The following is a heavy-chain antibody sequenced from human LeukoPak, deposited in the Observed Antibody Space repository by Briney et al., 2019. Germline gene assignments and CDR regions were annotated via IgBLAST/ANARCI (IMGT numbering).Heavy chain of an antibody. CDR3: ARVGPDTAMVPTYFDY. CDR1: GFTFSSYA. Sequence: GGSLRLSCAASGFTFSSYAMHWVRQAPGKGLEYVSAISSNGGSTYYANSVKGRFTISRDNSKNTLYLQMGSLRAEDVAVYYCARVGPDTAMVPTYFDYWGQGTLVTVSS. CDR2: ISSNGGST. D-gene: IGHD5-18*01. V-gene: IGHV3-64*01. J-gene: IGHJ4*02.